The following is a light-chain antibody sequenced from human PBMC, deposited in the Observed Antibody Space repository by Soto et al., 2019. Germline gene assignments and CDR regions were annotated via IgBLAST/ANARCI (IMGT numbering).Light chain of an antibody. CDR3: QQYGSSPWT. V-gene: IGKV3-20*01. Sequence: DIVLTQSPGTLSLSPGERATLSCRASQSVSSNYLAWYQQKPGQAPRLLIYGASSRATGIPDRFSGSGSGTDFTLTISRLGPEDFAVYYCQQYGSSPWTFGQGTKVEIK. CDR2: GAS. J-gene: IGKJ1*01. CDR1: QSVSSNY.